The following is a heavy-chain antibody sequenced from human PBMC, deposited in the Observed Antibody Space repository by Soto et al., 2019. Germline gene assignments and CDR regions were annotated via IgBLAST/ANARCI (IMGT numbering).Heavy chain of an antibody. CDR1: GYTFTSYD. CDR2: MNPNSGNT. CDR3: ARACRVPYRTGRWWFDP. Sequence: ASVKVSCKASGYTFTSYDINWVRQDNGQGLEWMGWMNPNSGNTGYAQKFQGRVTMTTDTSTSTAYMELRSLRSDATAVYSFARACRVPYRTGRWWFDPWGQGTLVTVSS. J-gene: IGHJ5*02. V-gene: IGHV1-8*01. D-gene: IGHD2-15*01.